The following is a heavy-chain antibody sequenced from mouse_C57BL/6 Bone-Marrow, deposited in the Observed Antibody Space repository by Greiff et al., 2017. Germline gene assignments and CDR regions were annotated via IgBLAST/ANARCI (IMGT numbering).Heavy chain of an antibody. CDR3: ARSLFYYYGSSYWYFDV. J-gene: IGHJ1*03. D-gene: IGHD1-1*01. CDR2: IYPGGGYT. V-gene: IGHV1-63*01. CDR1: GYTFTNYW. Sequence: QVQLQQSGAELVRPGTSVKMSCKASGYTFTNYWIGWAKQRPGHGLEWIGDIYPGGGYTNYNEKFKGQAPLTADKSSSAAYMQFSSLTSEDSAIYYCARSLFYYYGSSYWYFDVWGTGTTVTVSS.